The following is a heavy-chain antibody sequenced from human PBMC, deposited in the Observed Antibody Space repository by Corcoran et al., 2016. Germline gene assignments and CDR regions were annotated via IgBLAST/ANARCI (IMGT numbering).Heavy chain of an antibody. CDR3: AREGRGDSSGYYYVGWFDP. D-gene: IGHD3-22*01. V-gene: IGHV3-48*04. Sequence: EVQLVESGGGLVQPGGSLRLSCAASGFTFSSYSMNWVRQAPGKGLEWVSYISSSSSTIYYADSVKGRFTISRDNDKNSLYLQMNSLRAEDTAVYYCAREGRGDSSGYYYVGWFDPWGQGTLVTVSS. CDR2: ISSSSSTI. CDR1: GFTFSSYS. J-gene: IGHJ5*02.